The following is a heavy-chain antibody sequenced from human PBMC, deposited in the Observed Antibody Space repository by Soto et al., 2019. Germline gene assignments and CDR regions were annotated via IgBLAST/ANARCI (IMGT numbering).Heavy chain of an antibody. D-gene: IGHD2-2*03. V-gene: IGHV3-23*01. CDR3: AGGSEWILNFVK. J-gene: IGHJ4*01. CDR1: GFTFSTYA. Sequence: GVSLRLSCAASGFTFSTYAMSWVRQAPGKGLEWVVGISASGDNSYYADCVKGRFTISRDNSKGILYLQMNNLRAEDTAVYYGAGGSEWILNFVKLGQETLVAISS. CDR2: ISASGDNS.